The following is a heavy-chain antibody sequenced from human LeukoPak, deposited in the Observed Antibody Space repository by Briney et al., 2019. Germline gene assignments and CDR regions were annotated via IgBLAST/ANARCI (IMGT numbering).Heavy chain of an antibody. CDR1: GYTLTELS. D-gene: IGHD3-10*01. V-gene: IGHV1-24*01. J-gene: IGHJ4*02. Sequence: ASVKVSCKVSGYTLTELSMHWVRQAPGKGLEWMGGFDPEDGETIYAQKFQGRVTMTEDTSTDTAYMELSSLRSEDTAVYYCATDFTMVRGVIIPNDYWGQGTLVTVSS. CDR2: FDPEDGET. CDR3: ATDFTMVRGVIIPNDY.